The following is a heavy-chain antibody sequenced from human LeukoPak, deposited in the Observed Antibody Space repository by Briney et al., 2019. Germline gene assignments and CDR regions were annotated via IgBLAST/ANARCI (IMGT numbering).Heavy chain of an antibody. D-gene: IGHD2/OR15-2a*01. Sequence: GASVKVSCKASGYTFTTYALHWVRQAPGQRLEWMGLINAGNGETKYSQKFQGRVTITRDTSASTAYMELSSLRSEDTAVYYCASQILNWFDPCGQGTLVTVSS. CDR3: ASQILNWFDP. V-gene: IGHV1-3*01. J-gene: IGHJ5*02. CDR2: INAGNGET. CDR1: GYTFTTYA.